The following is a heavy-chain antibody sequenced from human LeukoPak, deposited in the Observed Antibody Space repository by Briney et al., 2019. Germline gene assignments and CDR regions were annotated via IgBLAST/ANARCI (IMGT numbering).Heavy chain of an antibody. V-gene: IGHV1-69*05. J-gene: IGHJ5*02. CDR3: AGGNYDFWSGYYPRWFDP. Sequence: GASVKVSCKASGGTFSSYAISWVRQAPGQGLEWMGGIIPIFGTANYAQKFQGRVTITTDESTSTAYMELSSLRSEDTAVYYCAGGNYDFWSGYYPRWFDPWGQGTLVTVSS. CDR2: IIPIFGTA. CDR1: GGTFSSYA. D-gene: IGHD3-3*01.